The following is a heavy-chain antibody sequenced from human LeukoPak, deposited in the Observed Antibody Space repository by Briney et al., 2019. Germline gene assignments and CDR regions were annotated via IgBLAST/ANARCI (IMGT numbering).Heavy chain of an antibody. CDR2: ISAYNGNT. CDR3: ARGDKYSSGWYSRGDNFDY. J-gene: IGHJ4*02. CDR1: GYTFTSYG. Sequence: GASVKVSCKASGYTFTSYGISWVRQAPGQGLEWMGWISAYNGNTNYAQKLQGRVTMTTDTSTSTAYMELRSLRSDDTAVYYCARGDKYSSGWYSRGDNFDYWGQGTLVTVSS. D-gene: IGHD6-19*01. V-gene: IGHV1-18*01.